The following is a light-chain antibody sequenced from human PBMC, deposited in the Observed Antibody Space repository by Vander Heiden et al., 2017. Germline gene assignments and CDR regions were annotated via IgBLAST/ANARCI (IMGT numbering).Light chain of an antibody. CDR3: QSYDSSLSEVV. CDR2: GNS. J-gene: IGLJ2*01. V-gene: IGLV1-40*01. Sequence: QPVLPPPPSVSAAPAPRVTISGTGSSTNSGAGYDVHWYQQLPRTAPTLLIYGNSTRPSGVPDRFSGSKSGTSASLAITGLQAEDEADYYCQSYDSSLSEVVFGGGTKLTVL. CDR1: STNSGAGYD.